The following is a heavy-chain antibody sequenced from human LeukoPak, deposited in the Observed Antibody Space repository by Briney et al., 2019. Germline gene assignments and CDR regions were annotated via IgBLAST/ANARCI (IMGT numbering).Heavy chain of an antibody. CDR3: ARPRGYGAVARRNYFDY. J-gene: IGHJ4*02. D-gene: IGHD6-19*01. CDR2: INRGGIT. V-gene: IGHV4-34*01. Sequence: SETLSLTCAVYGGSLSGYYWSWIRQSPGKGLEWIGEINRGGITKYNPSLKSRVTISLGTSYNQFSLKLSSVTAADTAVYYRARPRGYGAVARRNYFDYWGQGTLVTVSS. CDR1: GGSLSGYY.